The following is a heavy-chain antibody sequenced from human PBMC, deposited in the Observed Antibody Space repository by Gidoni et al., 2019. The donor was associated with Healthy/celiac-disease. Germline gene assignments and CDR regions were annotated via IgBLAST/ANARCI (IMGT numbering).Heavy chain of an antibody. D-gene: IGHD5-12*01. CDR3: AREAGDGYNLFFDY. J-gene: IGHJ4*02. V-gene: IGHV3-33*01. CDR2: IWYDGSKK. CDR1: GFTFSSYG. Sequence: QVQLVASGGGVVQPGRSLRLSCAASGFTFSSYGMHWVRKAPGKGLEWVAVIWYDGSKKYYADSVKGRFTISRDNSKNTLYLQMNSLRAEDTAVYYCAREAGDGYNLFFDYWGQGTLVTVSS.